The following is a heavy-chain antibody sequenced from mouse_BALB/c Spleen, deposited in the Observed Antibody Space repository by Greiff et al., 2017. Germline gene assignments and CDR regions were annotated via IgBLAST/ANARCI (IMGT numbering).Heavy chain of an antibody. CDR2: IDPANGNT. J-gene: IGHJ2*01. D-gene: IGHD2-4*01. Sequence: VQLQQSGAELVKPGASVKLSCTASGFNIKDTYMHWVKQRPEQGLEWIGRIDPANGNTKYDPKFQGKATITADTSSNTAYLQLSSLTSEDTAVYYCARLIYYDYDVDYWGQGTTLTVSS. V-gene: IGHV14-3*02. CDR3: ARLIYYDYDVDY. CDR1: GFNIKDTY.